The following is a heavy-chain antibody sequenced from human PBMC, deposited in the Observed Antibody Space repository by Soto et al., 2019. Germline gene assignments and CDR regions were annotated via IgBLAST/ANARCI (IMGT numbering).Heavy chain of an antibody. CDR2: INSDGSSR. J-gene: IGHJ6*02. D-gene: IGHD5-18*01. CDR3: ARSGYSYGYGYYYGMDV. CDR1: GFAFSSYW. V-gene: IGHV3-74*01. Sequence: GGSLSLSCAASGFAFSSYWMHWVRQAPGKGLGWVSRINSDGSSRSYADSVKGRFTISRDNAKNTLYLQMNSLRAEDTAVYYCARSGYSYGYGYYYGMDVWGQGTTVTVSS.